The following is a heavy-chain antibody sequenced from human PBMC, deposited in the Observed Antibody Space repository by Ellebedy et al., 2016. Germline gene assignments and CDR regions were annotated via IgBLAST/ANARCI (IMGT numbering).Heavy chain of an antibody. D-gene: IGHD6-13*01. CDR1: GGSLSGYY. CDR2: INHSGST. V-gene: IGHV4-34*01. Sequence: SETLSLXXAVYGGSLSGYYWSWIRQPPGKGLEWIGEINHSGSTDYNPSLESRVTISVDTSKNQFSLKLSSVTAADTAVYYCARELSSSWYGGPTYYFDYWGQGTLVTVSS. CDR3: ARELSSSWYGGPTYYFDY. J-gene: IGHJ4*02.